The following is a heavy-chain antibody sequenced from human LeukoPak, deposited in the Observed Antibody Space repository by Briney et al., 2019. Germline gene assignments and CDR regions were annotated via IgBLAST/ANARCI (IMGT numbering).Heavy chain of an antibody. V-gene: IGHV4-34*01. CDR3: ARAFGDYRDY. Sequence: PSETLSLTCAVYGGSFSGYYWSWIRQPPGKGLEWIGEINHSGSTNYNPSLKSRVTISVDTSKNQFSLKLSSVTAADTAVYYCARAFGDYRDYWGQGTLVTVSS. J-gene: IGHJ4*02. D-gene: IGHD4-17*01. CDR2: INHSGST. CDR1: GGSFSGYY.